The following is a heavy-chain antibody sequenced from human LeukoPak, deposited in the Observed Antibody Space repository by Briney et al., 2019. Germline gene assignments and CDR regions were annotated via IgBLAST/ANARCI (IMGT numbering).Heavy chain of an antibody. CDR1: GGSINSGGYY. V-gene: IGHV4-31*03. J-gene: IGHJ3*02. D-gene: IGHD4-11*01. CDR3: ARVVTLDHDAFDI. Sequence: SQTLSLTCSVSGGSINSGGYYWSWIRHHPGKGLEWIGYISYSGSTYYNPSLKSRVTISVDTSKSQFSLKLSSVTAADTAVYYCARVVTLDHDAFDIWGQGTMVTVSS. CDR2: ISYSGST.